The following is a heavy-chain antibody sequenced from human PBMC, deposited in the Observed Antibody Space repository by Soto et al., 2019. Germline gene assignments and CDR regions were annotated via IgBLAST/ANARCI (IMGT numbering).Heavy chain of an antibody. V-gene: IGHV3-53*01. D-gene: IGHD3-10*01. CDR3: ARVSGELAGWFGELSFMDYYYYYGMDV. J-gene: IGHJ6*02. CDR2: IYSGGST. Sequence: GGSLRLSCAASGFTVSSNYMSWVRQAPGKGLEWVSVIYSGGSTYYADSVKGRFTISRDNSKNTLYLQMNSLRAEDTAVYYCARVSGELAGWFGELSFMDYYYYYGMDVWGQGTTVTVSS. CDR1: GFTVSSNY.